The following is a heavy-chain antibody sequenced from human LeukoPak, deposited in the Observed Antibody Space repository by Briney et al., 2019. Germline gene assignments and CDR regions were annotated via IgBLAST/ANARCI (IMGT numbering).Heavy chain of an antibody. V-gene: IGHV3-74*03. D-gene: IGHD2/OR15-2a*01. Sequence: GGSLRLSCAASGFSFSSYWMHWVRQAPGKGLVCVARISPDGSSALSADSVRGRFTISRDNADSTLYLQLNSLRAEDTAVYYCARVSFCPRCHFDYWGQGTLVTVSS. CDR3: ARVSFCPRCHFDY. CDR2: ISPDGSSA. CDR1: GFSFSSYW. J-gene: IGHJ4*02.